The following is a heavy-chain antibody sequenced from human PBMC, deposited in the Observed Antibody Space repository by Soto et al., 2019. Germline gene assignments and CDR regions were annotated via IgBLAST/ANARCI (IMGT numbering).Heavy chain of an antibody. CDR3: TPXGVPAAAKGYYYYAMDV. D-gene: IGHD2-2*01. CDR1: GFTFTNAW. CDR2: IKSKTDGGTA. J-gene: IGHJ6*02. Sequence: EVQLVESGGGLVKPGVSLRLSCAASGFTFTNAWMNWVRQAPGKGLXWVGRIKSKTDGGTADYAAPVKGRFTISRXXXXXXXXXXXXXXXXXXXXXXXCTPXGVPAAAKGYYYYAMDVWGQGTTVTVSS. V-gene: IGHV3-15*07.